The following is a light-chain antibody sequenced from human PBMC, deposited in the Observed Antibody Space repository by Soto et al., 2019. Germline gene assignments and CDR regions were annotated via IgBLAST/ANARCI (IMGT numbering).Light chain of an antibody. Sequence: QSALTQPPSASGSPGQSVTISCTGSISDVGGYNYVSWYQQYPGKVPKLMVYEVNKRPSGVPDRFSGSKSGNTASLTVSGLQAEDEADYYCTSYAGGNNVFGTGTKLTVL. CDR3: TSYAGGNNV. CDR2: EVN. J-gene: IGLJ1*01. CDR1: ISDVGGYNY. V-gene: IGLV2-8*01.